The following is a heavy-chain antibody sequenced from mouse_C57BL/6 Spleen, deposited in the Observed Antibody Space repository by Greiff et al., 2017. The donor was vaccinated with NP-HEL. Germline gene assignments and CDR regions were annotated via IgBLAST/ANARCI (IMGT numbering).Heavy chain of an antibody. D-gene: IGHD1-1*01. Sequence: EVHLVESEGGLVQPGRSMKLSCTASGFTFSDYYMAWVRQVPEKGLEWVANINYDGSSTYYLDSLKSRFIISRDNAKNILYLQMSRLKSDDTATYYGARGRNYYGSSYWYFDVWGRGTTVTVSS. J-gene: IGHJ1*03. CDR1: GFTFSDYY. CDR3: ARGRNYYGSSYWYFDV. CDR2: INYDGSST. V-gene: IGHV5-16*01.